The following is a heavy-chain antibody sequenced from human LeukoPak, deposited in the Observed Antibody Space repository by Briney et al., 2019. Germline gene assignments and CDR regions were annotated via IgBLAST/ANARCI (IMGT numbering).Heavy chain of an antibody. CDR2: IYPGDSDT. Sequence: SGGSPKISRQGSGYRFTNYWIGWVRQVPGKGLEWMGIIYPGDSDTRYSPSFQGQITISADKSITTAYLQWSSLKASDTAMYYCARLNYADYGALDYWGQGTLVTVSS. CDR3: ARLNYADYGALDY. V-gene: IGHV5-51*01. CDR1: GYRFTNYW. J-gene: IGHJ4*02. D-gene: IGHD4-17*01.